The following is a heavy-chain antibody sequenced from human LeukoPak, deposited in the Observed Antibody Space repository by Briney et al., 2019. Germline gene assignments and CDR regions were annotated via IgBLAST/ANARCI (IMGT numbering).Heavy chain of an antibody. J-gene: IGHJ4*02. CDR2: ISGSGGST. Sequence: GGSLRLSCAASGFTFSSYAMSWVRQAPGKGLEWVSAISGSGGSTYYADSVKGRFSISRDNSKNTLYLQLISLRAEDKAVYYCAKDGRGNFDYWGQGTLVTVSS. D-gene: IGHD3-16*01. CDR1: GFTFSSYA. V-gene: IGHV3-23*01. CDR3: AKDGRGNFDY.